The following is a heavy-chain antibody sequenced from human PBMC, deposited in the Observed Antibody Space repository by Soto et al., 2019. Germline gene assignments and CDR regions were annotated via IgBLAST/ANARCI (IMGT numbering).Heavy chain of an antibody. J-gene: IGHJ6*03. CDR2: IYPGDSDT. CDR3: ARVNEAYSSSFVSYYYYMDV. V-gene: IGHV5-51*01. Sequence: PGESLKISCKGSGYSFTSYWIGWVRQMPGKGLEWMGIIYPGDSDTRYSPSFQGQVTISADKSISTAYLQWSSLKASDTAMYYCARVNEAYSSSFVSYYYYMDVWGKGTTVTVSS. D-gene: IGHD6-6*01. CDR1: GYSFTSYW.